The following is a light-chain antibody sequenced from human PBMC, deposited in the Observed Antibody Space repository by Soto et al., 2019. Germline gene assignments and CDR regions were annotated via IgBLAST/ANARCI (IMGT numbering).Light chain of an antibody. CDR2: SNN. CDR3: AGWDNNLNGHWV. V-gene: IGLV1-44*01. J-gene: IGLJ3*02. CDR1: SSNIGSNA. Sequence: QSVLTQPPSASGTPGQRVTISCSGGSSNIGSNAVNWYQQVPGAAPKLLIDSNNQRPSEVPARFSGSKSGTSASLAISGLQSDDEADYYCAGWDNNLNGHWVFGGGTKLTVL.